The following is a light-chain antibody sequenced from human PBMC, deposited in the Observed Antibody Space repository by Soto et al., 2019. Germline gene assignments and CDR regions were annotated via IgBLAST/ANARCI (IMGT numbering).Light chain of an antibody. J-gene: IGKJ2*01. CDR2: VAS. CDR3: QHYNNWLPYT. CDR1: QSVSSN. V-gene: IGKV3-15*01. Sequence: EIVMTQSPATLSVSPGERATLSCSASQSVSSNLSWYQQKPGQAPRLLIYVASTRATGIPARFSGSGSGTEFTLTISSLQSEDFAVYYCQHYNNWLPYTFGQGTKPEIK.